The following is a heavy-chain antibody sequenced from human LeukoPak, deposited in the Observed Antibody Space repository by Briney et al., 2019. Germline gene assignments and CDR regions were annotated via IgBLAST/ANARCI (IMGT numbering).Heavy chain of an antibody. V-gene: IGHV4-59*01. CDR1: GGSISSYY. CDR2: IYYSGST. D-gene: IGHD3-22*01. Sequence: SETLSLTCTVSGGSISSYYWSWIRQPPGKGLEWIGYIYYSGSTNYNPSLKSRVTISVDTSKNQFSLKLSSVTAADTAVYYCASTRGDSSGYYPRAFDIWGQGTIVTVSS. CDR3: ASTRGDSSGYYPRAFDI. J-gene: IGHJ3*02.